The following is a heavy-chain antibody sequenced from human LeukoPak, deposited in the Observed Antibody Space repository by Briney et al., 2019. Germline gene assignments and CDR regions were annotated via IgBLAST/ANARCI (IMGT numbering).Heavy chain of an antibody. V-gene: IGHV3-33*01. Sequence: PGRSLRLFCAASGFTFSSYGMHWVRQAPGKGLEWVAVIWYDGSNKYYADSVKGRFTISRDNSKNTLYLQINSLRAEDTAVYYCARNRGYSGRDYFDYWGQGTLVTVSS. CDR3: ARNRGYSGRDYFDY. CDR2: IWYDGSNK. D-gene: IGHD5-12*01. J-gene: IGHJ4*02. CDR1: GFTFSSYG.